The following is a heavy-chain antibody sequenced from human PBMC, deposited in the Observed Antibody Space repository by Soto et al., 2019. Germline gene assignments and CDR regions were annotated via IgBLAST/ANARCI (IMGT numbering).Heavy chain of an antibody. V-gene: IGHV3-48*02. CDR1: GFTFSRYN. D-gene: IGHD3-16*01. CDR2: ISYGSDAK. J-gene: IGHJ4*02. Sequence: EVQLVESGGGLVQPGGSLRLSCAASGFTFSRYNMNWVRQAPGKGLEWISYISYGSDAKYYIDSVKGRFTISRDNAKSSLYLQMNGLRDEDPAVYCCARGGDHTPDYWGQGALVTVSS. CDR3: ARGGDHTPDY.